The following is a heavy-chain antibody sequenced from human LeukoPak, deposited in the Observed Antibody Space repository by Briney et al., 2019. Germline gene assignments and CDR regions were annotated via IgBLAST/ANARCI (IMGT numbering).Heavy chain of an antibody. J-gene: IGHJ6*03. CDR2: ISLTGDST. CDR3: ARSYASGIHYMDV. D-gene: IGHD3-10*01. Sequence: GGSLRLSCAASGFTLSNHAMHWVRQGPGKGLEYVSAISLTGDSTYYANSVKGRFTISRDDSKNMLYLQMGSLQTEDMAVYYCARSYASGIHYMDVWGKGSTVTVSS. V-gene: IGHV3-64*01. CDR1: GFTLSNHA.